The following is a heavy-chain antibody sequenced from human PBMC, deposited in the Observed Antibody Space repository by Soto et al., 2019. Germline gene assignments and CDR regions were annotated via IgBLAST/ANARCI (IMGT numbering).Heavy chain of an antibody. CDR3: ARQVYTVVTPIDY. CDR1: GFTFSNFP. CDR2: ISGASNYI. V-gene: IGHV3-48*02. J-gene: IGHJ4*02. D-gene: IGHD2-21*02. Sequence: GGSLRLSCAASGFTFSNFPMTWVRQAPGKGLEWVSYISGASNYIYYADSVKGRFTISRDNAKNSVSLQMNSLRDEDTAVYHCARQVYTVVTPIDYWGQGTLVTVSS.